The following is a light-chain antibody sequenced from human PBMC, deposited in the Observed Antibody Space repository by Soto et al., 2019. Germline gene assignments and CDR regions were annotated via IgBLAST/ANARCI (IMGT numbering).Light chain of an antibody. V-gene: IGKV3-11*01. Sequence: EVVLTQSPVPLSLSPGERATLSFRASQSFRGLLAWYQQKPGQAPRLLIYDAYNRATGIPPRFSGSGSGTDFNLTISSLEPEDSAVYDCQQRHMWPITFGQGTRREIK. CDR2: DAY. J-gene: IGKJ5*01. CDR3: QQRHMWPIT. CDR1: QSFRGL.